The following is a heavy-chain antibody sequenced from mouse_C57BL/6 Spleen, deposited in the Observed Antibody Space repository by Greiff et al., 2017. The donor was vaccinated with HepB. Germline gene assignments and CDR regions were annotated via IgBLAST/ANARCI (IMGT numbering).Heavy chain of an antibody. J-gene: IGHJ2*01. CDR2: IYPGSGST. CDR3: ARPIITTVALDY. CDR1: GYTFTSYW. V-gene: IGHV1-55*01. D-gene: IGHD1-1*01. Sequence: VQLQQPGAELVKPGASVKMSCKASGYTFTSYWITWVKQRPGQGLEWIGDIYPGSGSTNYNEKFKSKATLTVDTSSSTAYMQLSSLTSEDSAVYYCARPIITTVALDYWGQGTTLTVSS.